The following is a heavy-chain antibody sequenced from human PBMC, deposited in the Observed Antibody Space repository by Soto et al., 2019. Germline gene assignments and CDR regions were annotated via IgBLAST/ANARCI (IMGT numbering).Heavy chain of an antibody. D-gene: IGHD4-17*01. J-gene: IGHJ4*02. Sequence: GGSLRLSCAASGFTFSTYVMSWVRQAPGKGLEWVSSITGSAGTTYYADSVKGRFTISRDNSKNTLYLQMSSLRPEDTAIYYCARRHLYDGYGVDFDYWGQGTLVTVSS. CDR2: ITGSAGTT. CDR3: ARRHLYDGYGVDFDY. V-gene: IGHV3-23*01. CDR1: GFTFSTYV.